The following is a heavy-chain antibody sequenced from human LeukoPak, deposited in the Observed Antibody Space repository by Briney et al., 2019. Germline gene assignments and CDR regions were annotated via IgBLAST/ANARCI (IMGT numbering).Heavy chain of an antibody. J-gene: IGHJ4*02. CDR2: ISHDGINT. D-gene: IGHD6-19*01. V-gene: IGHV3-30*18. CDR3: VKDQREAYRSGWSRDFDY. Sequence: PGRSLRLSCAASGFTFSSYGMHWVRQDSGRGLDWVAVISHDGINTYYADSVKGRFTISRDNSKNTLYLQVNSLRVEDTAVYYCVKDQREAYRSGWSRDFDYWGQGTLVTVSS. CDR1: GFTFSSYG.